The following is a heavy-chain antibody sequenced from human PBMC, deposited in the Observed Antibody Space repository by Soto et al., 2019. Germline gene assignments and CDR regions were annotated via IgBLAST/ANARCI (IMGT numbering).Heavy chain of an antibody. J-gene: IGHJ6*03. D-gene: IGHD3-3*01. CDR1: GGSISSYY. V-gene: IGHV4-59*06. CDR2: IYYSGST. CDR3: ARIGKGDFWSGLNYYYYYMDV. Sequence: SETLSLTCTVSGGSISSYYWSWIRQPPGKGLEWIGYIYYSGSTYYNPSLKSRVAISVDTSKNQFSLKLSSVTAADTAVYYCARIGKGDFWSGLNYYYYYMDVWGKGTTVTVSS.